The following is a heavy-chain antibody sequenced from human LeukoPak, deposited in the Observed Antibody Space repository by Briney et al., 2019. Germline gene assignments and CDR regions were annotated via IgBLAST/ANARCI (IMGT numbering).Heavy chain of an antibody. CDR2: IYYSGST. J-gene: IGHJ6*02. V-gene: IGHV4-59*01. CDR1: GGSISSYY. CDR3: ARVHGFYYYYGMDV. Sequence: PSETLSLTCTVSGGSISSYYWSWIRQPPGKGLEWIGYIYYSGSTNYNPSLKSRVTISVDTSKNQFSLKLSSVTAADTAVYYCARVHGFYYYYGMDVWGQGTTVTVSS.